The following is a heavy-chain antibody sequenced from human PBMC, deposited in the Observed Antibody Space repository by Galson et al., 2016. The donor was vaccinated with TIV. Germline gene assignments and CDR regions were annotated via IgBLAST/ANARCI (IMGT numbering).Heavy chain of an antibody. D-gene: IGHD2-21*01. CDR2: ISGSGGST. CDR3: AKGLSVIYGMDV. CDR1: GFTFSSCA. Sequence: SLRLSCAASGFTFSSCAMSWVRQAPGKGLEWVAAISGSGGSTYYVDSVKGRFTISRDNSKNTVYLQMNSLRAEDTAVYYCAKGLSVIYGMDVWGQGTTVTVSS. J-gene: IGHJ6*02. V-gene: IGHV3-23*01.